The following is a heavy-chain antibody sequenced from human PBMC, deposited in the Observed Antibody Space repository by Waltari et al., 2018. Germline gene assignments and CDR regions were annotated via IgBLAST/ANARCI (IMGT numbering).Heavy chain of an antibody. CDR1: GLTFCSYG. V-gene: IGHV3-48*04. J-gene: IGHJ3*02. CDR2: IRAGSGNK. CDR3: VRDHRFAFDN. Sequence: EVQLVESGGGLAQPGGSLRLPCSASGLTFCSYGVNGVRQAPGKGLEWVSYIRAGSGNKRYADAVEGRFSISRDNTRNSLSLQMNSLRVEDTAVYYCVRDHRFAFDNWGQGTVVSVSS.